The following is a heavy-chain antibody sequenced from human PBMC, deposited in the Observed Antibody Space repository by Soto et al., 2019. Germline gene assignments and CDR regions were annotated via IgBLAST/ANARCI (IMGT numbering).Heavy chain of an antibody. D-gene: IGHD3-9*01. J-gene: IGHJ4*02. Sequence: QVQLVQSGAEVKKPGASVRVSCKASGYTFTDYGINWVRQAPGQGLEWMGWISAYNDNTNYAQKLQDRVTMTTDTSTSTAYLELRSLRSDDTAVYYCARSDAVITINFDYWVQGTLVTVSS. CDR3: ARSDAVITINFDY. V-gene: IGHV1-18*01. CDR2: ISAYNDNT. CDR1: GYTFTDYG.